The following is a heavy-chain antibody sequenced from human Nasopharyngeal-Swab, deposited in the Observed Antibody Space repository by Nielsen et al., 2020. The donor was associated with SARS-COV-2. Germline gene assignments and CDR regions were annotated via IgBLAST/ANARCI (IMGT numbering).Heavy chain of an antibody. CDR2: IKQDGSEK. Sequence: GESLKISCAASGFTFSTYAMHWVRQAPGKGPEWVANIKQDGSEKKYVDSVKGRFTISRDDATNSLHLQMNNLRVEDTAVYYCAREAYYNAVDYWGQGTLVTVSS. CDR1: GFTFSTYA. D-gene: IGHD2-8*01. V-gene: IGHV3-7*04. CDR3: AREAYYNAVDY. J-gene: IGHJ4*02.